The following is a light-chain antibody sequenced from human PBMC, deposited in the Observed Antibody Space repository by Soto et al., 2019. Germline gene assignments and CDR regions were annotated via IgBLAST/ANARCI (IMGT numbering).Light chain of an antibody. CDR1: HSVLSSSDNQNY. CDR3: QQNHSDPIT. Sequence: DFVMTQSPDSLAVSLGGRATINCKCSHSVLSSSDNQNYLAWFQQKPGQPPKLIMYWASTRKSGVPDRFSGGGSGTDFTLTISSLQAEDVAVYYCQQNHSDPITFGQGTRLEIK. V-gene: IGKV4-1*01. J-gene: IGKJ5*01. CDR2: WAS.